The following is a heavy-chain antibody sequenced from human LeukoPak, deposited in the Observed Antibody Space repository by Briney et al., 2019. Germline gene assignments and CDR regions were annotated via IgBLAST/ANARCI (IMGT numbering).Heavy chain of an antibody. CDR3: ASLGYCSGGSCYYYYYGMDV. D-gene: IGHD2-15*01. J-gene: IGHJ6*02. Sequence: SETLSLTCTVSGGSISSSSYYWGWIRQPPGKGLEWIGSIYYSGSTYYNPSLKSRVTISVDTSKNQFSPKLSSVTAADTAVYYCASLGYCSGGSCYYYYYGMDVWGQGTTVTVSS. CDR1: GGSISSSSYY. CDR2: IYYSGST. V-gene: IGHV4-39*01.